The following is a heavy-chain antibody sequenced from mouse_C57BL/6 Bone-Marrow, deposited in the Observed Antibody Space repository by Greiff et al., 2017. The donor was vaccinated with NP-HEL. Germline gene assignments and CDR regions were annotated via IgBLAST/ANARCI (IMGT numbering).Heavy chain of an antibody. V-gene: IGHV5-17*01. Sequence: EVKLVESGGGLVKPGGSLKLSCAASGFTFSDYGMHWVRQAPEKGLEWVAYISSGSSTIYYADTVKGRFTISRDNAKNTLFLQMTSLRSEDTAMYYCARQGRITTVVAPYAMDYWGQGTSVTVSS. CDR3: ARQGRITTVVAPYAMDY. CDR2: ISSGSSTI. D-gene: IGHD1-1*01. J-gene: IGHJ4*01. CDR1: GFTFSDYG.